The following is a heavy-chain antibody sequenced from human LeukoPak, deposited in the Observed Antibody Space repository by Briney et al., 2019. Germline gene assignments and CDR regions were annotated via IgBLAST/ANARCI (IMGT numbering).Heavy chain of an antibody. D-gene: IGHD1-26*01. CDR3: ARVGEGAAKD. Sequence: GGSLRLSCAASGFTVSSNYMSWVRQAPGKGPEWVSVIYSGGSTYYADSVKGRFAISRDNSKNTLYLQMNSLRAEDTAVYYCARVGEGAAKDWGQETLVTVSS. J-gene: IGHJ4*02. CDR2: IYSGGST. V-gene: IGHV3-53*01. CDR1: GFTVSSNY.